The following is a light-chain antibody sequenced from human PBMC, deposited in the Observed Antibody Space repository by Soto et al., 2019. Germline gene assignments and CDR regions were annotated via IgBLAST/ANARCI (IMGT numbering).Light chain of an antibody. Sequence: QSVLTQPPSASGSPGQSVTISCAGTSSDVGGYNYVSWYQQYPGKVPKLMIYEVSERPSGVPDRFSGSKSGNTASLTISGLQAEDEADYYCNSYTTRSTYVFGTGTKVTVL. V-gene: IGLV2-8*01. J-gene: IGLJ1*01. CDR2: EVS. CDR3: NSYTTRSTYV. CDR1: SSDVGGYNY.